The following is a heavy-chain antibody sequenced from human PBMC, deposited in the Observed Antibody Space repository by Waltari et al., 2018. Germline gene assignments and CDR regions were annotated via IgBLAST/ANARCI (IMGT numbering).Heavy chain of an antibody. CDR3: ARQKYCSGASCYTEGDAFEV. V-gene: IGHV5-51*01. CDR1: GYIFSSYW. Sequence: VYLVQSGPEVKKPGESLTISCEASGYIFSSYWIAWVRQLRGKGLAGMGIIYPSDSDTKYSPSFQGQVTISVDKSISTAYLQWSSLKASDTAIYYCARQKYCSGASCYTEGDAFEVWGQGTMVTVSS. J-gene: IGHJ3*01. D-gene: IGHD2-2*02. CDR2: IYPSDSDT.